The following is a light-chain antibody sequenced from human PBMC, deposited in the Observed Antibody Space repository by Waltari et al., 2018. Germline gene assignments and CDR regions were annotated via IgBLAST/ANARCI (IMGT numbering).Light chain of an antibody. CDR1: SDDVGGYNY. Sequence: QSALTQPPSASGSPGQSVTISCTGTSDDVGGYNYVSWYQQHPGKAPKFLIYQVSNRPSGGPERFSGSRSGNTASLTVSGLQAEDEADYYCSSFAGSDAVLFGGGTKLTVL. J-gene: IGLJ2*01. CDR2: QVS. V-gene: IGLV2-8*01. CDR3: SSFAGSDAVL.